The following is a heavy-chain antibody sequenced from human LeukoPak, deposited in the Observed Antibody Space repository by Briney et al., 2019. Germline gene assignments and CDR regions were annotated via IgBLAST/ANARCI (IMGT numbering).Heavy chain of an antibody. V-gene: IGHV3-30-3*01. CDR2: ISYDGSNK. D-gene: IGHD3-22*01. CDR3: ARDGPDSSNDY. J-gene: IGHJ4*02. CDR1: GFTFSSYA. Sequence: GGSLRLSCAASGFTFSSYAMHWVRQAPGKGLEWVAVISYDGSNKYYADSVKSRFTISRDNSKNTLYLQMNSLRAEDTAVYYCARDGPDSSNDYWGQGTLVTVSS.